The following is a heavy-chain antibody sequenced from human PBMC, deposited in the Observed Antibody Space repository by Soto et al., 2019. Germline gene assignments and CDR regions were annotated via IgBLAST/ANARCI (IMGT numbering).Heavy chain of an antibody. CDR1: GGTFSTYA. V-gene: IGHV1-69*13. Sequence: SVKVSCKASGGTFSTYAISWVRQAPGQGLEWMGGIIPIFGTANYAQKFQGRVTITADESTSTAYMELSSLRSEDTAVYYCARDSSTIFGVVIPNWFDPWGQGTLVTVSS. D-gene: IGHD3-3*01. CDR2: IIPIFGTA. J-gene: IGHJ5*02. CDR3: ARDSSTIFGVVIPNWFDP.